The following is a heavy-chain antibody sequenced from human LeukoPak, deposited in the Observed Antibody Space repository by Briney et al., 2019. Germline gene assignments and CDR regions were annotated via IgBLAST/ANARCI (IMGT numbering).Heavy chain of an antibody. CDR3: ARDPVGAPYFDY. D-gene: IGHD3-16*01. Sequence: PGGSLRLSCTASGFTFSSHWMSWVRQALGKGLEWVANIKQDGSEKYYVDSVKGRFTISRDNAKNSLYLQMNSLRAEDTAVYYCARDPVGAPYFDYWGQGTLVNVSS. J-gene: IGHJ4*02. CDR1: GFTFSSHW. V-gene: IGHV3-7*01. CDR2: IKQDGSEK.